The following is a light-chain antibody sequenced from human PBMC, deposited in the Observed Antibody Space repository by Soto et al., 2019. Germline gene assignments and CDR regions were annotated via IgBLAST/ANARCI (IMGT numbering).Light chain of an antibody. CDR3: MQSLQTPHT. CDR1: QSLLHSNGYYY. V-gene: IGKV2-28*01. CDR2: LGS. Sequence: EIVMTQSPLSLPFIPGEPASISCRSSQSLLHSNGYYYFDWYLQRPGQSPQLLIDLGSHRASGVNDRFRDIGSGIDFPLKISRVEAEDVGVYYCMQSLQTPHTFGQGTKLEIK. J-gene: IGKJ2*01.